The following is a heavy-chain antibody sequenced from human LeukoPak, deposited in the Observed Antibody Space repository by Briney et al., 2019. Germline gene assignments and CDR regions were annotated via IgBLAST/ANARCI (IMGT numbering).Heavy chain of an antibody. CDR2: INPNSGGT. CDR3: ARDLWYYYYGMDV. CDR1: GYTFTVYY. V-gene: IGHV1-2*02. J-gene: IGHJ6*02. Sequence: ASVTVSFTASGYTFTVYYMHWVRQAPGQGLEWMGWINPNSGGTNYAQKFQGRVTMTRDTAISTAYMELSRLRSDDTAVYYCARDLWYYYYGMDVWGQGTTVTVSS.